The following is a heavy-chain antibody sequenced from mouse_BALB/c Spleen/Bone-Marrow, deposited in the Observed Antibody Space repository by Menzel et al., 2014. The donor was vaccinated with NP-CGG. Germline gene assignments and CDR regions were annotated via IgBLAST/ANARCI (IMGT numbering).Heavy chain of an antibody. Sequence: QVQLQQSGAEVVKPGASVKLSCKTSGYTFTNYWIQWVKQRPGQGLGWIGEIFPGTDTSYYNEKFKDKATLTVDTSSSTAYIPLSILTSEDSAVYFCSRNYDYDEGAWFTYWGQGTLVTVSA. J-gene: IGHJ3*01. D-gene: IGHD2-4*01. V-gene: IGHV1S132*01. CDR2: IFPGTDTS. CDR3: SRNYDYDEGAWFTY. CDR1: GYTFTNYW.